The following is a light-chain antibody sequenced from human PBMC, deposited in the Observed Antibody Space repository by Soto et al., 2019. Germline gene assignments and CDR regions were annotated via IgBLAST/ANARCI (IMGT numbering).Light chain of an antibody. J-gene: IGKJ1*01. Sequence: ERSTLWCRASQSVSNNYLAWYQQKPGQAPRLLIYGASNRATGIPDRFSGSGSGTAFTLTISSLQSEDSAVYYRQQYGSSVRTCGEGTKVDIK. CDR2: GAS. V-gene: IGKV3-20*01. CDR3: QQYGSSVRT. CDR1: QSVSNNY.